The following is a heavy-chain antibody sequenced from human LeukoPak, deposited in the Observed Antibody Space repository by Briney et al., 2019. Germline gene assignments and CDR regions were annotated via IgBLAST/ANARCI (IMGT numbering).Heavy chain of an antibody. CDR1: GGTFSSYA. J-gene: IGHJ4*02. CDR2: IIPIFGTA. CDR3: ASPTRVVVPAASRVGFDY. D-gene: IGHD2-2*01. V-gene: IGHV1-69*01. Sequence: SVKVSCKASGGTFSSYAISWVRQAPAQGLEWMGVIIPIFGTANYAQKFQGRVTITADESTSTAYMELSSLRSEDTAVYYCASPTRVVVPAASRVGFDYWGQGTLVTVSS.